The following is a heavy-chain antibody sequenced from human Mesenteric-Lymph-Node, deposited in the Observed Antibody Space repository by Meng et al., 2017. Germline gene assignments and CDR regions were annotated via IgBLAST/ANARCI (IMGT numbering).Heavy chain of an antibody. CDR3: AKEHYTAYDF. D-gene: IGHD3-3*01. CDR1: GGSISSGSYY. Sequence: SETLSLTCTVSGGSISSGSYYWSWIRQPAGKGLEWIGRIYTSGSTNYNPSLKSRVTISVDTSKNQFSLKLSSVTAADTAIYDCAKEHYTAYDFWGQGTLVTVSS. CDR2: IYTSGST. J-gene: IGHJ4*02. V-gene: IGHV4-61*02.